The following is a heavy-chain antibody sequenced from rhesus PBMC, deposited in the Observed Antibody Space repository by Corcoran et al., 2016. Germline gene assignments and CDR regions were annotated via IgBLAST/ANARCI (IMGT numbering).Heavy chain of an antibody. CDR2: ISSGSGRTT. J-gene: IGHJ4*01. CDR1: GFILGEHH. V-gene: IGHV3-110*02. CDR3: AKLRAPAWNTDH. D-gene: IGHD1-20*01. Sequence: EVQLVEFGGGLVQHWGALRLFCDASGFILGEHHVDWVRQAPGKGLEWVSTISSGSGRTTLYPDSVKGRFTISRDNAKNTVFLQMNTLRAEDTAVYYCAKLRAPAWNTDHWGQGVLVTVSS.